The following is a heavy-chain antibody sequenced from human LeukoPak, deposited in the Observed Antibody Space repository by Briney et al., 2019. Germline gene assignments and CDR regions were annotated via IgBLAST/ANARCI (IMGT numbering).Heavy chain of an antibody. CDR1: GGSISSYY. V-gene: IGHV4-59*01. CDR3: ARARGNSLY. Sequence: SETLSLTCTVSGGSISSYYWSWIRQPPGKGPEWIGYIYYSGSTNYNPSLKSRVTISVDTSKNQFSLKLSSVTAADTAVYYCARARGNSLYWGQGTLVTVSS. J-gene: IGHJ4*02. CDR2: IYYSGST. D-gene: IGHD4-23*01.